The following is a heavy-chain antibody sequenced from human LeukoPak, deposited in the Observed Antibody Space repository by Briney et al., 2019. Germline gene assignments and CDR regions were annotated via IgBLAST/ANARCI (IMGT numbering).Heavy chain of an antibody. J-gene: IGHJ4*02. CDR2: INHSGST. CDR3: ASSENCGGECYPGYYFDY. V-gene: IGHV4-34*01. D-gene: IGHD2-21*01. Sequence: SSETLSLTCAVYGGSFSGYYWSWIRQPPGKGLEWIGEINHSGSTNYNPSLKSRVTISVDTSKNQFSLKLSSVTAADTAVYYCASSENCGGECYPGYYFDYWGQGTLVTVSS. CDR1: GGSFSGYY.